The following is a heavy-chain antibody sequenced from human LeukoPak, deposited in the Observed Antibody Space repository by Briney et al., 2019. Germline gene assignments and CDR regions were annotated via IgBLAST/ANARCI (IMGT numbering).Heavy chain of an antibody. Sequence: GGSLRLSCAASGFTFSSYAMSWVRQAPGKGLVWVARIQYDGSTTNCADSVKGRFTISRDNAKKTLYVQMNSLRAEDTAVYYCARALVAGVTLNALDIWGRGTMVTVSS. V-gene: IGHV3-74*01. CDR1: GFTFSSYA. CDR2: IQYDGSTT. D-gene: IGHD2-15*01. J-gene: IGHJ3*02. CDR3: ARALVAGVTLNALDI.